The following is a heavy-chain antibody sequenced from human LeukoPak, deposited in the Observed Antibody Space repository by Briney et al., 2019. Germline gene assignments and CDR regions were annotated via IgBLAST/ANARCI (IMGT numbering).Heavy chain of an antibody. V-gene: IGHV3-23*01. D-gene: IGHD3-10*01. Sequence: GGTLRLSCAASGFTFTNHGMSWVRQALGKGLEWVSAITGSGDRTYYADSVKGRFTISRDNSKNTLYLQMNSLRAEDTAVYYCAKVMDVKGRGAITLPYYFDYWGQGTLVTVSS. CDR3: AKVMDVKGRGAITLPYYFDY. CDR2: ITGSGDRT. J-gene: IGHJ4*02. CDR1: GFTFTNHG.